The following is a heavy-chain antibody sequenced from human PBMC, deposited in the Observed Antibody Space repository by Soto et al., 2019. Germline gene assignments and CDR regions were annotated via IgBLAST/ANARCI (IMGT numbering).Heavy chain of an antibody. D-gene: IGHD3-22*01. J-gene: IGHJ4*02. CDR3: AKDLLDSSGYFFDH. CDR2: ISYDGSYK. V-gene: IGHV3-30*18. Sequence: QVPLVESGGGVVQPGRSLGLSCAASGFTFSVYGMHWVRQAPGKGLEWVAFISYDGSYKYYADSVKGRFTISRDDAENTLYLQMNSLRVDDTAVYYCAKDLLDSSGYFFDHWGQGTLVTVSS. CDR1: GFTFSVYG.